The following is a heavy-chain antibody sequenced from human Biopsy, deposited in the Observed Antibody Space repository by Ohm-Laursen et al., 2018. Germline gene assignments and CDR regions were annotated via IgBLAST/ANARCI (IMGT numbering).Heavy chain of an antibody. Sequence: GTLSLTCEVSGESFSDYYWSWVRQSPGKGLEWIGEINHRGRSSYSPSLQSRVTISVDASKNQFSLNVKSVTAADTAVYFCAREGGGLLPIRLTDFWGPGMMVTVSS. J-gene: IGHJ4*02. CDR2: INHRGRS. CDR1: GESFSDYY. CDR3: AREGGGLLPIRLTDF. D-gene: IGHD1-26*01. V-gene: IGHV4-34*01.